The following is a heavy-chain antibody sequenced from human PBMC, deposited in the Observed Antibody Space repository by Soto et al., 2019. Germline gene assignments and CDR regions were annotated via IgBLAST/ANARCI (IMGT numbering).Heavy chain of an antibody. CDR1: EFTFSHFT. Sequence: EVQLVESGGGLVKPGGSLRLSCAASEFTFSHFTMNWVRQAPGKGLEWISSITGTTNYMKYADSVKGRFTISRDNAQSSLPLQMNSLRAEDTAIYYCTRSRLSAHYFDSWGQGTLVSVSS. CDR2: ITGTTNYM. D-gene: IGHD6-19*01. J-gene: IGHJ4*02. CDR3: TRSRLSAHYFDS. V-gene: IGHV3-21*02.